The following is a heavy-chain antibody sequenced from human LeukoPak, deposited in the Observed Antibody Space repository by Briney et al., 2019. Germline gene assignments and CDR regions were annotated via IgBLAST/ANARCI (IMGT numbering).Heavy chain of an antibody. Sequence: ASVKVSCKASGGTFSSYGISWVRQAPGQGLEWMGGIIPIFGTANYAPNFRGRVTITTDESTTTAYMELSSLRSDDTAVYYCARSRRAGYNVYYFASWGQGSLLTLSS. J-gene: IGHJ4*02. CDR3: ARSRRAGYNVYYFAS. D-gene: IGHD5-24*01. V-gene: IGHV1-69*05. CDR2: IIPIFGTA. CDR1: GGTFSSYG.